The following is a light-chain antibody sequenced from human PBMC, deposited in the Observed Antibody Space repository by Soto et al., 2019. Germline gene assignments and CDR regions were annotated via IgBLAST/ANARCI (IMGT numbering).Light chain of an antibody. Sequence: EIVMAQSPATLSVSPGERATLSCRASQSVGSNLAWYQQKPGQAPRLLIYGASTRVTGIPARFSGSGSGTEFNLTISRLNAEDSAVYYCQQYQDWPRTFGQGTKVDIK. CDR3: QQYQDWPRT. CDR2: GAS. CDR1: QSVGSN. J-gene: IGKJ1*01. V-gene: IGKV3-15*01.